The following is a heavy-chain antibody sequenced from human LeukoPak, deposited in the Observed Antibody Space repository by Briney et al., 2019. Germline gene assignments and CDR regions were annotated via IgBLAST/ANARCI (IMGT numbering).Heavy chain of an antibody. CDR3: ARDLGGYCSSTSCYLRYYYYMDV. V-gene: IGHV3-21*01. D-gene: IGHD2-2*01. CDR1: GFTFSSYS. Sequence: GGSLRLSCAASGFTFSSYSMNWVRQAPGKGLEWVSSISSSSSYIYYADSVKGRFTISRDNAKNSLYLQMNSLRAEDTAVYYCARDLGGYCSSTSCYLRYYYYMDVWGKGTTVTVSS. J-gene: IGHJ6*03. CDR2: ISSSSSYI.